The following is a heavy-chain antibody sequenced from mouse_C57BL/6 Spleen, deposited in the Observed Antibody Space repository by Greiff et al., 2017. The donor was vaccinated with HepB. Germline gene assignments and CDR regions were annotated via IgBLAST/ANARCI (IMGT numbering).Heavy chain of an antibody. D-gene: IGHD1-3*01. Sequence: EVQLVESGGDLVKPGGSLKLSCAASGFTFSSYGMSWVRQTPDKRLEWVATIRSGGSYTYYPDSVKGRFTISRDNAKNTLYLQMSSLKSEDTAMYYCARGWEVGFDYWGLGTTLTVSS. CDR3: ARGWEVGFDY. CDR2: IRSGGSYT. J-gene: IGHJ2*01. CDR1: GFTFSSYG. V-gene: IGHV5-6*01.